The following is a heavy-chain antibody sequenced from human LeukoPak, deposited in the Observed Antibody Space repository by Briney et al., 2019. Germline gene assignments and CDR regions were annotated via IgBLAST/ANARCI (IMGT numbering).Heavy chain of an antibody. CDR1: GGSISSSSYY. J-gene: IGHJ5*02. CDR3: ARHLGDVVVVPAAKNWFDP. CDR2: IYYSGST. V-gene: IGHV4-39*01. Sequence: KPSETLSLTCSVSGGSISSSSYYWGWIRQPPGKGLEWIGSIYYSGSTYYNPSLKSPVTISVDTSKNQFALKLSSVTAADTAVYYCARHLGDVVVVPAAKNWFDPWGQGTLVTVSS. D-gene: IGHD2-2*01.